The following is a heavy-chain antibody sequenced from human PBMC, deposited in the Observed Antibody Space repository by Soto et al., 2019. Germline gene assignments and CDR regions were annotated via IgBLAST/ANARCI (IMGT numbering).Heavy chain of an antibody. CDR2: MSGSGGST. V-gene: IGHV3-23*01. D-gene: IGHD2-2*01. Sequence: PGGSLRLSCAASGFTFSSYAMSWVRQAPGKGLEWVSAMSGSGGSTYYADSVKGRFTISRDKSKNTLYLQMNSLRAEDTAVYYCAKDHCSSTSCPNWFDPWGQGTLVTVSS. J-gene: IGHJ5*02. CDR3: AKDHCSSTSCPNWFDP. CDR1: GFTFSSYA.